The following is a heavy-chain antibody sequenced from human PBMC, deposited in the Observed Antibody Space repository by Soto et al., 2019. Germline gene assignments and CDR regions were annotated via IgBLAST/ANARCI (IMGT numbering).Heavy chain of an antibody. CDR3: SGAESPDTAYFSLY. Sequence: LRLSCAASGFTFSNYWMSWVRQAPGKGLEWVANIKQDGSQNYYVDSVKGRFTTSRDNTKNSFYLQMNSLRAEDTAVYYCSGAESPDTAYFSLYWGHGTPVTVSS. J-gene: IGHJ4*01. CDR2: IKQDGSQN. CDR1: GFTFSNYW. D-gene: IGHD1-26*01. V-gene: IGHV3-7*01.